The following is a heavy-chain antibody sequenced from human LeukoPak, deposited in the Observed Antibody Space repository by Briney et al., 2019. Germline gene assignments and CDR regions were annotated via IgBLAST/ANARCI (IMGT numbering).Heavy chain of an antibody. CDR1: GFTFSSYG. D-gene: IGHD5-18*01. Sequence: GGSLRLSCAASGFTFSSYGMHWVRQAPGKGLEWVAVIWYDGSNKYYADSVKGRFTISRDNSKNTLYLQMNSLRAEDTAVYYCASSLYNYDRFDPWGQGTLVTVSS. CDR3: ASSLYNYDRFDP. V-gene: IGHV3-33*01. CDR2: IWYDGSNK. J-gene: IGHJ5*02.